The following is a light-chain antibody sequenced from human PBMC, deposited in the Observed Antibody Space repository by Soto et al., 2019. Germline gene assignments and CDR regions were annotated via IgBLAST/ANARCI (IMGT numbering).Light chain of an antibody. Sequence: EIVLTHSPSTLSLSPVERATLACRASPSVTNYLAWYQQKPGQAPRLLIYGAFNRATGIPARFSGSGSGTDLTLTISSLEPEDFAVYYCQQRNIWPPVTFGQGTRLEIK. CDR3: QQRNIWPPVT. CDR1: PSVTNY. J-gene: IGKJ5*01. CDR2: GAF. V-gene: IGKV3-11*01.